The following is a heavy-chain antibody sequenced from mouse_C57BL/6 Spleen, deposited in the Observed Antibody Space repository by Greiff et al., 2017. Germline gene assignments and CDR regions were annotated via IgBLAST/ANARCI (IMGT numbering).Heavy chain of an antibody. CDR3: ARSERFAY. CDR2: IYPGDGDT. Sequence: VKLQESGAELVKPGASVKISCKASGYAFSSYWMNWVKQRPGKGLEWIGQIYPGDGDTNYNGKFKGKATLTADKSSSTAYMQLSSLTSEDSAVYFCARSERFAYWGQGTLVTVSA. J-gene: IGHJ3*01. V-gene: IGHV1-80*01. CDR1: GYAFSSYW.